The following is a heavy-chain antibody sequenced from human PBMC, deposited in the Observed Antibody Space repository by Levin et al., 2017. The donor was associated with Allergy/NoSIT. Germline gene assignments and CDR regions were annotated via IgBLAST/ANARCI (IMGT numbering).Heavy chain of an antibody. Sequence: SQTLSLTCTVSGASIRTYFWSWIRPPPGKGLEWIGQISHSGSSNYNPSLWPRVTMSIDTSTNQFSLRLSSVTAADTALYFCARDIRDVGDFLYFDYWGQGSLVTVSS. V-gene: IGHV4-59*01. CDR2: ISHSGSS. CDR3: ARDIRDVGDFLYFDY. CDR1: GASIRTYF. D-gene: IGHD1-26*01. J-gene: IGHJ4*02.